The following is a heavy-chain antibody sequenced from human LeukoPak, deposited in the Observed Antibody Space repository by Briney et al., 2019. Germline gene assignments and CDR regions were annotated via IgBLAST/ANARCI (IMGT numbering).Heavy chain of an antibody. Sequence: GGSLRLSCAASGFTFSSYSMNWVRQAPGKGLEWVSSISSSSGYIYYADSVKGRFTISRDNAKNSLYLQINSLRAEDTAVYYCARGYCSSTSCYGYYYYGMDVWGQGTTVTVSS. D-gene: IGHD2-2*01. CDR2: ISSSSGYI. V-gene: IGHV3-21*01. J-gene: IGHJ6*02. CDR3: ARGYCSSTSCYGYYYYGMDV. CDR1: GFTFSSYS.